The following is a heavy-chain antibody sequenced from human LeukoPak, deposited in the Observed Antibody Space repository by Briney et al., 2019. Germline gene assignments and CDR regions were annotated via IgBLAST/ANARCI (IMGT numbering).Heavy chain of an antibody. Sequence: SQTLSLTCAISGDRVSSNSAAWNWIRQSPSRGLEWLGRTYYRATWYNDYAVSVKSRITINPDTSKNQFSLQLNAVTPEDTAVYYCASTQLDSGIAVAGFDYWGQGTLVTVSS. CDR3: ASTQLDSGIAVAGFDY. V-gene: IGHV6-1*01. CDR1: GDRVSSNSAA. CDR2: TYYRATWYN. J-gene: IGHJ4*02. D-gene: IGHD6-19*01.